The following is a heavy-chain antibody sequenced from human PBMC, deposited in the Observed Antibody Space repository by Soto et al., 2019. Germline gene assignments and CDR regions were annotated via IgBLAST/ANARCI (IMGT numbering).Heavy chain of an antibody. CDR1: GITFSNYA. J-gene: IGHJ4*02. Sequence: EVQLLESGGGLVQPGGSLRLSCTASGITFSNYAMSWVRQAPRKGLEWVSSSSTSSGRPYYADSVKGRFTISRDNSKNNLYLQMNSLRVEDTAVYYCAKDPDRYDYVWGTYRYIDHWGQGTLVTVSS. CDR3: AKDPDRYDYVWGTYRYIDH. D-gene: IGHD3-16*02. CDR2: SSTSSGRP. V-gene: IGHV3-23*01.